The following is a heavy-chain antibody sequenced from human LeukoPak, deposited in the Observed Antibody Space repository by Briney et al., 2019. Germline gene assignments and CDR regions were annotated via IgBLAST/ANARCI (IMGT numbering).Heavy chain of an antibody. Sequence: GGSLRLSCAASGFTFDDYAMHWVRQAPGKGLEWVSGISSNSENRGYAESVKGRFTISRDNAKNTLYLQMNSLRAEDTAVYYCARVGSYYYYYYYMDVWGKGTTVTISS. CDR1: GFTFDDYA. V-gene: IGHV3-9*01. CDR2: ISSNSENR. J-gene: IGHJ6*03. D-gene: IGHD3-10*01. CDR3: ARVGSYYYYYYYMDV.